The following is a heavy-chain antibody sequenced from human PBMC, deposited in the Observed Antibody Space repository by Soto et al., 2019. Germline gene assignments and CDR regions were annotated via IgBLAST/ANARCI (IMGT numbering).Heavy chain of an antibody. V-gene: IGHV4-34*01. Sequence: SETLSLTCAVYGGSFSGYYWSWIRQPPGKGLEWIGEINHSGSTNYNPSLKSRVTISVDTSKNQFSLKLSSVTAADTAVYYCARGQRGYSGYDSTARGYYYGMDVWGQGTTVTVSS. CDR3: ARGQRGYSGYDSTARGYYYGMDV. J-gene: IGHJ6*02. CDR2: INHSGST. CDR1: GGSFSGYY. D-gene: IGHD5-12*01.